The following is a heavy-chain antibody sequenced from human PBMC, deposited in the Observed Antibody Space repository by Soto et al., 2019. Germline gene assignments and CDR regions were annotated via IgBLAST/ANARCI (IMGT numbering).Heavy chain of an antibody. CDR1: GGSISSYY. D-gene: IGHD3-16*01. V-gene: IGHV4-59*01. J-gene: IGHJ4*01. CDR3: ARDSRLGFPDY. Sequence: QVQLQESGPGLVKPSETLSLTCTVSGGSISSYYWSWIRQPPGKGLEWIGYIYSGGSTKYNPSLKSRVTISVDTSKNQFSLKLRSVTAADTAVYYCARDSRLGFPDYWGHGTLVTVSS. CDR2: IYSGGST.